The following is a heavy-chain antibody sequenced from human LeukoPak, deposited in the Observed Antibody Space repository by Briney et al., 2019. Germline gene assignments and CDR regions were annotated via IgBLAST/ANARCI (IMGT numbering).Heavy chain of an antibody. D-gene: IGHD6-25*01. CDR3: VKSYSSARVDYFDF. CDR2: IKQDGSEK. CDR1: GFTFIRYW. Sequence: PGGSLRLSCAASGFTFIRYWMGWVRQAPGKGLEWVANIKQDGSEKYYVDSVKGRFTISRDNAKNSLYLQMNGLRAEDMALYYCVKSYSSARVDYFDFWGQGILVTVSS. J-gene: IGHJ4*02. V-gene: IGHV3-7*03.